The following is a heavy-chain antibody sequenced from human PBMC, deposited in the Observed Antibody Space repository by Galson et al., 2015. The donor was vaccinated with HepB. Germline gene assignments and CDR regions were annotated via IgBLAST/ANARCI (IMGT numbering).Heavy chain of an antibody. CDR2: IDWGDDK. V-gene: IGHV2-70*01. Sequence: PALVKPTQTLTLTCTFSGFSLSTSGMCVSWIRQPPGKALEWLAHIDWGDDKYYSTSLKTRLTMSKDTSKNQVVLTMTNMDPLDTATYYCARITVVRRVTLATYYYAMDVWGQGTTVTVSS. CDR3: ARITVVRRVTLATYYYAMDV. J-gene: IGHJ6*02. D-gene: IGHD3-10*01. CDR1: GFSLSTSGMC.